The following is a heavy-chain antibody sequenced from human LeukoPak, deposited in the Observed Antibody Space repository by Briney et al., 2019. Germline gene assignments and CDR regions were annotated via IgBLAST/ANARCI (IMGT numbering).Heavy chain of an antibody. CDR1: GFPFSSYA. J-gene: IGHJ4*02. CDR3: AKTRRVAAAGTVNY. D-gene: IGHD6-13*01. Sequence: PGGSLRLSCAASGFPFSSYAMSWVRQAPGKGLEWVSAISCSGGDTNYADSVKGRFPISRDNSKNTLYLQMNSLRAADTAVYYCAKTRRVAAAGTVNYWGQGTLVTVSS. CDR2: ISCSGGDT. V-gene: IGHV3-23*01.